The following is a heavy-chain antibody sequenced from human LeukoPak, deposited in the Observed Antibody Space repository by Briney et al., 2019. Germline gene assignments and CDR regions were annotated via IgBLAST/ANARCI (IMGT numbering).Heavy chain of an antibody. Sequence: GGSLRLSCAPSGFTFSSYDMHWVRHATGKGLEWGSAICTAGDTYYPGSVKGRFTISRENAKNSLYLQMNSRRAGDTAVYYCARVGYGGNSELDYWGQGTLVTASS. J-gene: IGHJ4*02. V-gene: IGHV3-13*01. CDR3: ARVGYGGNSELDY. CDR1: GFTFSSYD. CDR2: ICTAGDT. D-gene: IGHD4-23*01.